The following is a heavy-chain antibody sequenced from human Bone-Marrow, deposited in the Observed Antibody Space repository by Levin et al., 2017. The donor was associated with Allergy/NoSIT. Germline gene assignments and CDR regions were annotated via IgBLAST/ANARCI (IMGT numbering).Heavy chain of an antibody. J-gene: IGHJ3*02. CDR1: EFTFSNYA. Sequence: GESLKISCAASEFTFSNYAMSWVRQTPGKGLEWVSTISYSGGSTYYADSVKGRCTISRDNSKNTLFLQMDSLTVEDTAVYYCAKTKQWLVRRSETGADALHIWGQGTRVTVSS. CDR3: AKTKQWLVRRSETGADALHI. CDR2: ISYSGGST. D-gene: IGHD6-19*01. V-gene: IGHV3-23*01.